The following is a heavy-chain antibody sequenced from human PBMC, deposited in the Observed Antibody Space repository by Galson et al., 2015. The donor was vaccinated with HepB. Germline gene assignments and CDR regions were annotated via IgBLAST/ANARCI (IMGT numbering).Heavy chain of an antibody. CDR2: ISAMSTYI. D-gene: IGHD5-24*01. J-gene: IGHJ4*02. CDR1: GFIYSDYS. V-gene: IGHV3-21*01. CDR3: ASAGMPTSNVPYS. Sequence: SLRLSCAASGFIYSDYSMNWVRQAPGKGLEWVSSISAMSTYIYYADSVKGRFTISRDNARNSVFLQMNSLRAEDTAMYYCASAGMPTSNVPYSWGQGTLVTVSS.